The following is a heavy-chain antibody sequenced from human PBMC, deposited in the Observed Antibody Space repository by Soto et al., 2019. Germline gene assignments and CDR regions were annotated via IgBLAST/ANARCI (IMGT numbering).Heavy chain of an antibody. CDR2: ISYDGSNK. D-gene: IGHD2-2*01. CDR3: ARDRGCSSTSCYRGGPPHKTKNYYYYYGMDV. J-gene: IGHJ6*02. Sequence: PGGSLRLSCAASGFTFSSYAMHWVRQAPGKGLEWVAVISYDGSNKYYADSVKGRFTISRDNSKNTLYLQMNSLRAEDTAVYYCARDRGCSSTSCYRGGPPHKTKNYYYYYGMDVWGQGTTVTVSS. CDR1: GFTFSSYA. V-gene: IGHV3-30-3*01.